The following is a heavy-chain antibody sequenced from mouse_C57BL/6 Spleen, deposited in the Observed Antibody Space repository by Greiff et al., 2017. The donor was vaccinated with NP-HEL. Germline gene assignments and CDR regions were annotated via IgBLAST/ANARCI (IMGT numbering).Heavy chain of an antibody. J-gene: IGHJ3*01. Sequence: VQGVESGPELVKPGASVKISCKASGYAFSSSWMNWVKQRPGKGLEWIGRIYPGDGDTNYNGKFKGKATLTADKSSSTAYMQLSSLTSEDSAVYFCAREIYGSSYPFAYWGQGTLVTVSA. V-gene: IGHV1-82*01. CDR2: IYPGDGDT. D-gene: IGHD1-1*01. CDR1: GYAFSSSW. CDR3: AREIYGSSYPFAY.